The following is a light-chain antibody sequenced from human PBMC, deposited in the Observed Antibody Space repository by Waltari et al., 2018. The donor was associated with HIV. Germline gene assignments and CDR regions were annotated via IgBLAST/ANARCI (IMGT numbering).Light chain of an antibody. V-gene: IGKV1-33*01. Sequence: DIQMTQSPSSLSASVGDRVTITCQARQDISKYLSWHQQKPWKAPKLLISDASNLQTGVPSRFSGSGSGTDFTFTISSLQPEDIATYFCQQYDNLPFTFGPGTKVDIK. CDR2: DAS. CDR3: QQYDNLPFT. J-gene: IGKJ3*01. CDR1: QDISKY.